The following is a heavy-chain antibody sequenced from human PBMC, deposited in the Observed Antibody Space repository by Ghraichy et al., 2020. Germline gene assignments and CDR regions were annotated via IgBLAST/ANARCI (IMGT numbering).Heavy chain of an antibody. CDR1: GGSVSSGSYY. CDR2: IYYSGST. J-gene: IGHJ4*02. D-gene: IGHD4-17*01. CDR3: ARGATTVTTFAWDY. V-gene: IGHV4-61*01. Sequence: SETLSLTCTVSGGSVSSGSYYWSWIRQPPGKGLEWIGYIYYSGSTNYNPSLKSRVTISVDTSKNQFSLKLSSVTAADTAVYYCARGATTVTTFAWDYWGQGTLVTVSS.